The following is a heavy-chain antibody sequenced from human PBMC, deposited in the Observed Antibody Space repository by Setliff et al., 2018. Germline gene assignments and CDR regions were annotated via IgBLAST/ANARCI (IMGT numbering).Heavy chain of an antibody. CDR1: GFTFTNYI. D-gene: IGHD3-3*01. J-gene: IGHJ3*02. CDR2: MSLDETNK. Sequence: GESLKISCAASGFTFTNYIIHWVRQAPGKGLEWVAVMSLDETNKYYADSVRGRFTISRDISKNTLYLQMNSLRPEDTAVYHCARGKTFFGAFIRAFDIWGQGRMVTVSS. CDR3: ARGKTFFGAFIRAFDI. V-gene: IGHV3-30-3*01.